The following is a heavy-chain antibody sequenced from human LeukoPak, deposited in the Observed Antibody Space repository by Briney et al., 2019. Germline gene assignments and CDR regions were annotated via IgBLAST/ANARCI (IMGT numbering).Heavy chain of an antibody. CDR3: ARQVRGDGRGGFDP. CDR1: GFTVSSSY. D-gene: IGHD2-21*02. V-gene: IGHV3-53*01. Sequence: PGGSLRLSCAASGFTVSSSYMSWVRQAPRKGLEWVSVIYSGGYISYADSVKGRFTISRDNSKNTLHLQMDSLRAEDTAVYYCARQVRGDGRGGFDPWGQGTLVTVSS. CDR2: IYSGGYI. J-gene: IGHJ5*02.